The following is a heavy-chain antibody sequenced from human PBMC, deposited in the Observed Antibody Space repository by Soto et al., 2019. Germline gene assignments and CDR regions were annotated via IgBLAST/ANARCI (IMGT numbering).Heavy chain of an antibody. CDR2: INQDGSEK. CDR3: ARDGVEAGLYLDN. D-gene: IGHD6-19*01. CDR1: GFTFRSYW. Sequence: EVHLVESGGGLVQPGGSLRLSCAASGFTFRSYWMSWVRQAQGQGLEWVANINQDGSEKYYVDSVKVRFTISRDNAENSLLLKETSLGAENTAVYYCARDGVEAGLYLDNWGQGTLLTVSA. J-gene: IGHJ4*02. V-gene: IGHV3-7*01.